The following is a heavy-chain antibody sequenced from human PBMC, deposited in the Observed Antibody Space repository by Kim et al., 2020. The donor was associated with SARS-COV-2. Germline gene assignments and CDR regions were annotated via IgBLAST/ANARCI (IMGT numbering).Heavy chain of an antibody. CDR3: AKDYYGSGSYDFYYYGMDV. Sequence: KGRFTISRDNSKNTLYLQMNSLRAEDTAVYYCAKDYYGSGSYDFYYYGMDVWGQGTTVTVSS. V-gene: IGHV3-23*01. D-gene: IGHD3-10*01. J-gene: IGHJ6*02.